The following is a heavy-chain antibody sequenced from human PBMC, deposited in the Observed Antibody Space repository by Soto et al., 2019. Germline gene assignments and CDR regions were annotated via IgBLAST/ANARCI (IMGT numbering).Heavy chain of an antibody. J-gene: IGHJ5*02. CDR2: IYHIGSP. Sequence: TQSLTCTVSGRHVGSGGYYWTLIRKHPGRGLEWIGYIYHIGSPYYNPSLENRVTISLDTAKNQFSLNLTSVTAADTAIYYCVRDRALDSSGHWFATWGQGTLVTVSS. V-gene: IGHV4-31*03. D-gene: IGHD3-3*01. CDR1: GRHVGSGGYY. CDR3: VRDRALDSSGHWFAT.